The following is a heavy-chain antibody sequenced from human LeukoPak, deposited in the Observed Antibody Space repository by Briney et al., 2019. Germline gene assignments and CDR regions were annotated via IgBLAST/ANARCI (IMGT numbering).Heavy chain of an antibody. J-gene: IGHJ6*03. V-gene: IGHV3-20*04. D-gene: IGHD3-10*01. CDR2: ISWNGGST. CDR3: ARYRRGLGYMDV. CDR1: GFTFDDYG. Sequence: PGGSLRLPCAASGFTFDDYGMSWVRQAPGKGLEWVSGISWNGGSTGYADSVKGRFTISRDNAKNSLHLQMNSLRAEDTALYYCARYRRGLGYMDVWGKGTTVTVSS.